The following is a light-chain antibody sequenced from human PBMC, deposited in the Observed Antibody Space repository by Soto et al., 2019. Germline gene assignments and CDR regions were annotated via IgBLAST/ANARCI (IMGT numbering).Light chain of an antibody. V-gene: IGLV2-14*01. J-gene: IGLJ2*01. CDR2: DVY. CDR3: CSHPFTNTHVV. CDR1: SSDVGDYDF. Sequence: QSVLTQPASVSGSPGQSITISCTGTSSDVGDYDFVSWYQQYPGKAPKLIIYDVYNRPSGVSLRFSGSKSGNMASLTIFGLQAEDEADYYCCSHPFTNTHVVFGAGTQLTVL.